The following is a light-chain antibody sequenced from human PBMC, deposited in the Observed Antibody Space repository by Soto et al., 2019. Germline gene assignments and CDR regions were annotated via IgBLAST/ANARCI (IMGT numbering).Light chain of an antibody. J-gene: IGKJ1*01. Sequence: EIVLTQSPGTLSLSPGERATLSCRSSHSVSSNYLAWYQQKPGQAPRLLIDDLSSRATGIPDRFSGSGSGTDFTLTISRLEPVDFAVYYCQQYGISPTFGQGTKVEIK. CDR3: QQYGISPT. CDR2: DLS. CDR1: HSVSSNY. V-gene: IGKV3-20*01.